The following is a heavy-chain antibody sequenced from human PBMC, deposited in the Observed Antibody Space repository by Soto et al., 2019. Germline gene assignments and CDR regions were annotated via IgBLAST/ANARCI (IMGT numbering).Heavy chain of an antibody. D-gene: IGHD5-18*01. CDR3: ARVGGTGGYTYGLDY. CDR1: GCTFSSCA. V-gene: IGHV1-69*06. CDR2: IIPVFGTG. J-gene: IGHJ4*02. Sequence: QVQLVQSGAEVKKPGSSVKVSCKASGCTFSSCAISWVRQAPGQGLEWMGGIIPVFGTGIYAQKFQGRVTITADKSTNTAYMELSSLRSEDTSVYFCARVGGTGGYTYGLDYWGQGTLVTVSS.